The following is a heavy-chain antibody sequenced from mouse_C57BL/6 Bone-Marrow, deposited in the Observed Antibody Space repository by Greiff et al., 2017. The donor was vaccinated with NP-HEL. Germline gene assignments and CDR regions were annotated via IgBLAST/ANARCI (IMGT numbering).Heavy chain of an antibody. J-gene: IGHJ2*01. CDR3: GHYYGSSYVYYFDY. D-gene: IGHD1-1*01. Sequence: VMLVESGAELARPGASVKLSCKASGYTFTSYGISWVKQRTGQGLEWIGEIYPRSGNTYYNEKFKGKATLTADKSSSTAYMELRSLTSEDSAVYFCGHYYGSSYVYYFDYWGQGTTLTVSS. CDR1: GYTFTSYG. CDR2: IYPRSGNT. V-gene: IGHV1-81*01.